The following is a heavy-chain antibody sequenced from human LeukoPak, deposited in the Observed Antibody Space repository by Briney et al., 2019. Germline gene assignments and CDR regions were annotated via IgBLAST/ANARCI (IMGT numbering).Heavy chain of an antibody. CDR3: ATSYGSGSYPVDY. V-gene: IGHV3-33*01. CDR2: IWYDGSDE. D-gene: IGHD3-10*01. J-gene: IGHJ4*02. CDR1: GFTFSNYG. Sequence: GGSLRLSCAASGFTFSNYGMHWVRQAPGKGLEWVAVIWYDGSDEYYADSVKGRFTISRDNSKNTLYLQMNSLRAEDTAVYYCATSYGSGSYPVDYWGQGTLVSVSS.